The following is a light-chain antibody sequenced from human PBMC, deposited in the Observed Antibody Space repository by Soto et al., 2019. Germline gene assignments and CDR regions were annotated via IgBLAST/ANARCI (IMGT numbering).Light chain of an antibody. CDR2: EVS. Sequence: QSALTQPASVSGSPGQSISISCTGSSSDVGAYNYVAWYQQKPGKAPKLLIYEVSNRPSGVSNRFSGSKSGNTASLTISGLQAEDEADYYCSSYTSSSTFVVFGGGTKLTVL. CDR1: SSDVGAYNY. J-gene: IGLJ2*01. V-gene: IGLV2-14*01. CDR3: SSYTSSSTFVV.